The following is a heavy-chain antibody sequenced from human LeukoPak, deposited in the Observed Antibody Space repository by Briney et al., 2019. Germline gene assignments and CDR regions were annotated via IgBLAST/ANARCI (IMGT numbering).Heavy chain of an antibody. CDR3: TRHRGLLWSTS. D-gene: IGHD3-10*01. J-gene: IGHJ4*02. Sequence: GGSLRLSCAASGFTFSSYSMNWVRQAPGKGLEWVSSISSSSSYIYYADSVKGRFTISRDNAKNSLYLQMNSLRAEDMAVYYCTRHRGLLWSTSWGQGTLVTVSS. CDR1: GFTFSSYS. V-gene: IGHV3-21*01. CDR2: ISSSSSYI.